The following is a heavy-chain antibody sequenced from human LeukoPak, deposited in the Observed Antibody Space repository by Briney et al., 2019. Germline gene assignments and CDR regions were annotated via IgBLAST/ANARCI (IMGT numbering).Heavy chain of an antibody. D-gene: IGHD1-26*01. V-gene: IGHV4-38-2*02. CDR1: GYSINNNYY. Sequence: SETLSLTCTVSGYSINNNYYWGWIRQPPGKGLEWIGGIYHSGNTYYNPSLKSRVTISVDTSKNQFSLRLSSVTAADTAVYYCARDLGGRYSSENWFDPWGQGTLVTVSS. CDR3: ARDLGGRYSSENWFDP. J-gene: IGHJ5*02. CDR2: IYHSGNT.